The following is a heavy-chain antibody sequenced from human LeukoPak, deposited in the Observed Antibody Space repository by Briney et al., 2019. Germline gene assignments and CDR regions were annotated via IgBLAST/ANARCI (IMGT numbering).Heavy chain of an antibody. CDR1: GCTFTVYY. CDR2: VDPEDGET. Sequence: GATVKISCKVSGCTFTVYYIHWVQQAPGKGLEWMGLVDPEDGETIYAEKFQGRVTITADTSTDTAYMELSSLRSEDTAVYYCATGTAAVNYGMDVWGQGTTVTVSS. V-gene: IGHV1-69-2*01. J-gene: IGHJ6*02. D-gene: IGHD6-13*01. CDR3: ATGTAAVNYGMDV.